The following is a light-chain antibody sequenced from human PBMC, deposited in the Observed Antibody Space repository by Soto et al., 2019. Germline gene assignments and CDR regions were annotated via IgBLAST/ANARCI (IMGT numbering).Light chain of an antibody. CDR3: QAWDGSTEV. J-gene: IGLJ1*01. Sequence: SYELTQPPSVSVSPGQTASITCSGDKVGDKYVCWYQQKPGQSPVVVMYQDTKRPSGIPERFSGSNSGNTATLTISGTQAMDEADYYCQAWDGSTEVFGTGTKVTVL. V-gene: IGLV3-1*01. CDR1: KVGDKY. CDR2: QDT.